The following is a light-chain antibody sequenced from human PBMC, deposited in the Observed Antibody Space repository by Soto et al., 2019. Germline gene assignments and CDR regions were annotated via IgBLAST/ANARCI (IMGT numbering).Light chain of an antibody. CDR2: GAS. Sequence: EIVLTQSPATLSLSPGERATLPCRASQSISSNLAWYQQKPGQAPRLLIYGASSRATGIPDRFSGSGSGTDFTLTISRLEPEDFAVYYCQQYGSSRTFGQGTKVDIK. CDR3: QQYGSSRT. J-gene: IGKJ1*01. CDR1: QSISSN. V-gene: IGKV3-20*01.